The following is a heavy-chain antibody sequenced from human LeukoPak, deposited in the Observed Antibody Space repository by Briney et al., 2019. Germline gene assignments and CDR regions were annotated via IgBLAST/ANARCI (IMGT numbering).Heavy chain of an antibody. CDR2: IHYSGIT. Sequence: SETLSLTCTVSGGSISNYYWGWIRQPPGKGLEWIGYIHYSGITNYNPSLKSRLTISIDMSKNQFSLKLSSVTAADTAVYFCARQPAYYYGSGTYYAGAMDVWGQGTTVTVSS. CDR1: GGSISNYY. V-gene: IGHV4-59*08. J-gene: IGHJ6*02. D-gene: IGHD3-10*01. CDR3: ARQPAYYYGSGTYYAGAMDV.